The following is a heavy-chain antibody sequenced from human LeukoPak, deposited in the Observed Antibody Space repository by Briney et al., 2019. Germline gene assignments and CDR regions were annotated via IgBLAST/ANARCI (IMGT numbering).Heavy chain of an antibody. CDR3: ARGIRDCSRTTCYQPFDY. CDR2: ISYDGSNK. V-gene: IGHV3-30*03. D-gene: IGHD2-2*01. Sequence: GGSLRLSCAASGFVFSDYSMNWVRQAPGKGLEWVAVISYDGSNKYYADSVKGRFTISRDKSKNTLYPQMSSLRAEDTAVYYCARGIRDCSRTTCYQPFDYWGQGALVTVSS. J-gene: IGHJ4*02. CDR1: GFVFSDYS.